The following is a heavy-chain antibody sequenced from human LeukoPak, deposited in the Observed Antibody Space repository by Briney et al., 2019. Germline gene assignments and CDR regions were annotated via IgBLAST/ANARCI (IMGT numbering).Heavy chain of an antibody. J-gene: IGHJ4*02. CDR2: IYYSGST. V-gene: IGHV4-30-4*08. CDR3: ASWRLGYQLLRLPPGPGSSNQYYFDY. D-gene: IGHD2-2*01. Sequence: PSETLSLTCTVSGGSISSGDYYWSWIRQPPGKGLEWIGYIYYSGSTYYNPSLKSRVTISVDTSKNQFSLKLSSVTAADTAVYYCASWRLGYQLLRLPPGPGSSNQYYFDYWGQGTLVTVSS. CDR1: GGSISSGDYY.